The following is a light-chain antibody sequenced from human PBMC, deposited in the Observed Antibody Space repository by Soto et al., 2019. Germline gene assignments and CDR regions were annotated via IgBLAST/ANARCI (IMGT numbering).Light chain of an antibody. J-gene: IGKJ3*01. CDR1: QDISNY. CDR3: QQLST. Sequence: DIQMTQSPSSLSASVGDRVTITCQASQDISNYLNWYQQKPGKAPKLLIYDASNLETGVSSRFSGSGSGTDFTFTISSLQPEDIATYYCQQLSTFGPGTKVDIK. CDR2: DAS. V-gene: IGKV1-33*01.